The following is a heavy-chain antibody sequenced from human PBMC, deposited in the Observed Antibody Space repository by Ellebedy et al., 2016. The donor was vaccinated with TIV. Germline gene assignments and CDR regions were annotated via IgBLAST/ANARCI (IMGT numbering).Heavy chain of an antibody. J-gene: IGHJ4*02. D-gene: IGHD3-16*01. CDR3: AAQSRDYVWDGDH. V-gene: IGHV4-39*07. Sequence: SETLSLTCTVSGGSISSSTYYWGWIRQPPGKGLEWIGSIYYGGPTYYNPSLRSRLSISLDTSKKQFSLKMNSLTAADTAVYFCAAQSRDYVWDGDHWGQGTLDTVSS. CDR1: GGSISSSTYY. CDR2: IYYGGPT.